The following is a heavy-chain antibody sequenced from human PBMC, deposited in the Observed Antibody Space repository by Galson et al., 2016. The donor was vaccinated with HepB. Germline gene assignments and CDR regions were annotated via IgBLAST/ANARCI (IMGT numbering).Heavy chain of an antibody. CDR2: FYSDETT. J-gene: IGHJ6*03. CDR1: GFRVTGGD. Sequence: SLRLSCAVSGFRVTGGDMSWVRQAPGKGLEWVSTFYSDETTKFVDSVKGRFTISRDNLANTLYLQMNSLRVEDTAVYYCARVGRWRTGHRNRNHYHYFMDVWGKGTTVTVSS. CDR3: ARVGRWRTGHRNRNHYHYFMDV. D-gene: IGHD1-14*01. V-gene: IGHV3-53*01.